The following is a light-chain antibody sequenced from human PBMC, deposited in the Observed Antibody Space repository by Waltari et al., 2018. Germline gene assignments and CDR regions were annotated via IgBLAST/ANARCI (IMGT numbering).Light chain of an antibody. CDR3: AAWDASWTVI. Sequence: QSVLSQPPSASGTPGETITISCSGSNSNIGAQDVYWFQQFPGTAPRLLIFENSGRPSGVAGRFSGSKAGTSASRAIRGLRSEDEADYYWAAWDASWTVIFGGGTKVTVL. CDR1: NSNIGAQD. V-gene: IGLV1-47*01. J-gene: IGLJ2*01. CDR2: ENS.